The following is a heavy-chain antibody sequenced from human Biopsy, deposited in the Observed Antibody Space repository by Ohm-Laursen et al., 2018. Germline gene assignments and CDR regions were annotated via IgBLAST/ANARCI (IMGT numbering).Heavy chain of an antibody. D-gene: IGHD3-3*01. CDR2: ISSGGRA. CDR1: GGSISDDY. Sequence: SDTLSLTCSVSGGSISDDYWNWIRQPPGKGLQVIGYISSGGRANYNPSLKSRLTISLDTSKNQLSLRLSSVTAADSAIYYCARERQFRFLEGAFDYWGQGILVTVSS. J-gene: IGHJ4*02. CDR3: ARERQFRFLEGAFDY. V-gene: IGHV4-59*01.